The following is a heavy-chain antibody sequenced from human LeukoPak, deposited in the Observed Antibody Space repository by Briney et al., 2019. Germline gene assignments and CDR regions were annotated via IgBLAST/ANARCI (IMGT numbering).Heavy chain of an antibody. D-gene: IGHD6-13*01. V-gene: IGHV3-23*01. CDR2: ISGSGGST. Sequence: PGGSLRLPCAASGFTFSSYAMNWVRQAPGKGLEWVSAISGSGGSTYYADSVKGRFTISRDNSKNTLYLQMNSLRAEDTAVYYCAKVNLAAADTGWFDPWGQGTLVTVSS. J-gene: IGHJ5*02. CDR3: AKVNLAAADTGWFDP. CDR1: GFTFSSYA.